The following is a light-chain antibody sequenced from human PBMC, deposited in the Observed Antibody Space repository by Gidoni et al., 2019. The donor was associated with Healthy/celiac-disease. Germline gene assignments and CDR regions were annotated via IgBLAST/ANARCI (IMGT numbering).Light chain of an antibody. Sequence: DIQITHSPSTLSASVGDRVTITCRASQSISSWLAWYQQKPGKAPKLLIYKASSLESGVPSRFSGSGSGTEFTLTISSLQPDDFATYYCQQYNSSPLTFGGGTKVEIK. CDR3: QQYNSSPLT. CDR1: QSISSW. J-gene: IGKJ4*01. V-gene: IGKV1-5*03. CDR2: KAS.